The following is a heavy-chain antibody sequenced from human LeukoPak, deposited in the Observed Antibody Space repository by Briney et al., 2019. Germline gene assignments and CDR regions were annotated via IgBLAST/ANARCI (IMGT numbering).Heavy chain of an antibody. V-gene: IGHV6-1*01. CDR1: GDSVSNNSAA. CDR3: ARTQIDSSGWSYDAFDI. CDR2: TYYRSKWYN. Sequence: SQTLSLTCAISGDSVSNNSAAWNWIRQSPSRGLERLGRTYYRSKWYNDYAVSVKSRITINPDTSKSQFSLQLNSVTPEDTAVYYCARTQIDSSGWSYDAFDIWGQGTKVTVSS. J-gene: IGHJ3*02. D-gene: IGHD6-13*01.